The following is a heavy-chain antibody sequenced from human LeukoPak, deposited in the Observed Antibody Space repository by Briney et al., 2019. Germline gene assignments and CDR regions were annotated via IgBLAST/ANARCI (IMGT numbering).Heavy chain of an antibody. D-gene: IGHD1-14*01. Sequence: GGSLRLSCAASGLTFSSYGMSWVRQAPGKGLEWVSAISGSGGSTYYADSVKGRFTISRDNSKNTLYLQMNSLRAEDTAVYYCAKEGLSSGNFDYWGQGTLVTVSS. J-gene: IGHJ4*02. CDR3: AKEGLSSGNFDY. CDR2: ISGSGGST. V-gene: IGHV3-23*01. CDR1: GLTFSSYG.